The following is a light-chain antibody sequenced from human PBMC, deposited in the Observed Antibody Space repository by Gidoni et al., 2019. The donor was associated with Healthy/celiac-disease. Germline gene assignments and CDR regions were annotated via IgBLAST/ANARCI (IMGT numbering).Light chain of an antibody. CDR2: GAS. CDR3: QQYNNWPDMYT. V-gene: IGKV3-15*01. J-gene: IGKJ2*01. Sequence: EIVMTQSPATLSVSPGERATLSCRASQSVSSNLAWYQQKPGQAPRLLSYGASTRATGIPARFSGSGSGTEFTLTISSLQSEEFAVYYCQQYNNWPDMYTFGQGTKLEIK. CDR1: QSVSSN.